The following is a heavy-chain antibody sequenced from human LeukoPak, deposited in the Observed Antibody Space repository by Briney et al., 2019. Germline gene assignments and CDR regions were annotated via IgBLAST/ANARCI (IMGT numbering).Heavy chain of an antibody. Sequence: GGSLRLSCAASGFSISRYLMTWVRQAPGKGLEWVGNIQYDGKVKHYADSMRDRFTISRDNAKNSVYLQMDSLRAEDSAVYFCGNQCRGGTCPEYWGQGTQVTVSS. D-gene: IGHD2-15*01. CDR1: GFSISRYL. CDR3: GNQCRGGTCPEY. CDR2: IQYDGKVK. J-gene: IGHJ4*02. V-gene: IGHV3-7*01.